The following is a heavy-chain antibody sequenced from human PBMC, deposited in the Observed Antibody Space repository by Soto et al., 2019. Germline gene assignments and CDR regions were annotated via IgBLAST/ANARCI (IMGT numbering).Heavy chain of an antibody. V-gene: IGHV1-18*01. Sequence: ASVKVSCKASGYTFTSYGISWVRQAPGQGLEWMGWISAYNGNTNYAQKLQGRVTMTTDTSTSTAYMELRSLRSDDTAVYYCAATSIEVDGMRRLELDYWGQGTLVTVSS. CDR2: ISAYNGNT. J-gene: IGHJ4*02. CDR1: GYTFTSYG. CDR3: AATSIEVDGMRRLELDY. D-gene: IGHD6-19*01.